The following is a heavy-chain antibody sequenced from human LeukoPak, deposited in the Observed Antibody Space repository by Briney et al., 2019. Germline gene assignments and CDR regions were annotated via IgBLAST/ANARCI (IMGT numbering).Heavy chain of an antibody. CDR1: GFTFSSFA. Sequence: GGSLRLSCAASGFTFSSFAMTWVRQAPGKGLQWVSGISSSGANTYYADSVKGRFTISRDNSKNTLYLQMNSLRAEDTAVYYCARIPHPLYYFDYWGQGTLVTVSS. V-gene: IGHV3-23*01. J-gene: IGHJ4*02. CDR2: ISSSGANT. CDR3: ARIPHPLYYFDY.